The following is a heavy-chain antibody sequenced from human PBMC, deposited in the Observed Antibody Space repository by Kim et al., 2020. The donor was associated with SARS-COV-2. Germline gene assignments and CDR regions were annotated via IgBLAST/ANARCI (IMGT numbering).Heavy chain of an antibody. CDR3: ARDDSSGPGVGY. Sequence: NYNPSLKSRVTISVDTSKNQFSLKLSSVTAADTAVYYCARDDSSGPGVGYWGQGTLVTVSS. V-gene: IGHV4-59*01. D-gene: IGHD3-22*01. J-gene: IGHJ4*02.